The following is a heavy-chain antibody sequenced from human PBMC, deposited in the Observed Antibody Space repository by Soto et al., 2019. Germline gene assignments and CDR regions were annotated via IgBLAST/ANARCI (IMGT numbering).Heavy chain of an antibody. V-gene: IGHV3-21*01. D-gene: IGHD3-10*01. Sequence: EVQLVESGGGLVKPGGSLRLSCAASGFTFSSYSMNWVRQAPGKGLEWVSSISSSSYIYYADSVKGRFTISRDNAKNSLYLQMNSLRAEDTAVYYCARSGDYYGSGSYYAFDIWGQGTMVTVSS. CDR2: ISSSSYI. CDR3: ARSGDYYGSGSYYAFDI. CDR1: GFTFSSYS. J-gene: IGHJ3*02.